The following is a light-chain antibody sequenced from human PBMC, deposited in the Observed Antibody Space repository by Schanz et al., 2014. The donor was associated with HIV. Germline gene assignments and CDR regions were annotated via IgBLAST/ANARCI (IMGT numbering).Light chain of an antibody. Sequence: QSVLTQPPSVSAAPGQKVTISCSGGSSNIGNHYVSWYQQLPGTAPKVLIYDNNKRFSGIPDRFSGSKSGTSATLGITGLQTGDEADYYCGTWDSSLSAVVFGGGTKLTVL. CDR1: SSNIGNHY. V-gene: IGLV1-51*01. CDR2: DNN. J-gene: IGLJ2*01. CDR3: GTWDSSLSAVV.